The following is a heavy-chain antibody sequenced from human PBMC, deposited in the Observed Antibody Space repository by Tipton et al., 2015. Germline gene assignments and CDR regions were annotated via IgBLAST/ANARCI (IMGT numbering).Heavy chain of an antibody. D-gene: IGHD6-19*01. Sequence: TLSLTCNVSGDAISSHYWSWIRQPPGKGLEWIGNIDYSGSTKYNPSLKSRVTISVDRSKNQFSLKVRSVIAADTAVYYCARGGSGWNLYHYGMDVWGQGTTVTVSS. J-gene: IGHJ6*02. V-gene: IGHV4-59*11. CDR1: GDAISSHY. CDR2: IDYSGST. CDR3: ARGGSGWNLYHYGMDV.